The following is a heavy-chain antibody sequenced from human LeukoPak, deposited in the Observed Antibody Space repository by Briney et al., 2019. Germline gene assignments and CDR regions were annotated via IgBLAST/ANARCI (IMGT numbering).Heavy chain of an antibody. CDR1: GDSISSSSYY. V-gene: IGHV4-39*07. Sequence: SETLSLTCTVSGDSISSSSYYWGWIRQPPGKGLEWIGNVYYSGSTYYNPSLKSRVTISVDTSKNQFSLRLSSVTAADTAVYYCARDPSGYFNYWGQGTLATVSS. CDR2: VYYSGST. CDR3: ARDPSGYFNY. J-gene: IGHJ4*02. D-gene: IGHD3-22*01.